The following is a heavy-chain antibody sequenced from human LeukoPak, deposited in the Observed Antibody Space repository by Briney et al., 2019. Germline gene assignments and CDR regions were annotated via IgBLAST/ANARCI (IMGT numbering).Heavy chain of an antibody. CDR3: ARDPGTMVRGVIQDDAFDI. CDR1: GGSISSYY. J-gene: IGHJ3*02. D-gene: IGHD3-10*01. Sequence: SETLSLTCTVSGGSISSYYWSWIRQPAGKGLEWIGRIYTSGSTNYNPSLKSRVTISVDTSKNQFSLKLSSVTAADTAVYYCARDPGTMVRGVIQDDAFDIWGQGTMVTVSS. CDR2: IYTSGST. V-gene: IGHV4-4*07.